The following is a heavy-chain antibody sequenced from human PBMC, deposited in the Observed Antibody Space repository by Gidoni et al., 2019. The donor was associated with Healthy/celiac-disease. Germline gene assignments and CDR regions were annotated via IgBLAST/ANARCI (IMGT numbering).Heavy chain of an antibody. CDR3: TRQPPKQLAFDY. Sequence: EVQLVESGGGLVQPGGSLKLSCAASGFTFRGSALHWVRQASGKGLEWVGRIRSKANSYATAYAASVKGRFTISRDDSKNTAYLQMNSLKTEDTAVYYCTRQPPKQLAFDYWGQGTLVTVSS. J-gene: IGHJ4*02. CDR1: GFTFRGSA. CDR2: IRSKANSYAT. V-gene: IGHV3-73*02. D-gene: IGHD6-6*01.